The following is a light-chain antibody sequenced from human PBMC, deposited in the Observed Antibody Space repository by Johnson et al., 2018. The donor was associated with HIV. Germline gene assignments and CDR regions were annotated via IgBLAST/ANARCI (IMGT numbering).Light chain of an antibody. CDR1: SSNIGNNY. J-gene: IGLJ1*01. V-gene: IGLV1-51*01. Sequence: QSVLTQPPSVSAAPGQKVTISCSGSSSNIGNNYVSWYQQLPGTAPKLLIYDNNKRPSGIPDRFSGSKSGTSATLGITGRQTGDEADYYCGTWVSSLSGVFGTGTNVTVL. CDR3: GTWVSSLSGV. CDR2: DNN.